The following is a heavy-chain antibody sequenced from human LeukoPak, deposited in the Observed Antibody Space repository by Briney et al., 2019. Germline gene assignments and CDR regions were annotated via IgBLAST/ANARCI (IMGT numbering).Heavy chain of an antibody. CDR1: GGSISSYY. J-gene: IGHJ6*03. V-gene: IGHV4-59*12. CDR3: ARGQDCSSTSCYYYYYMDV. Sequence: SETLSLTCTVSGGSISSYYWSWIRQPPGKGLEWIGYIYYSGSTYYNPSLKSRVTISVDTSKNQFSLKLSSVTAADTAVYYCARGQDCSSTSCYYYYYMDVWGKGTTVTVSS. CDR2: IYYSGST. D-gene: IGHD2-2*01.